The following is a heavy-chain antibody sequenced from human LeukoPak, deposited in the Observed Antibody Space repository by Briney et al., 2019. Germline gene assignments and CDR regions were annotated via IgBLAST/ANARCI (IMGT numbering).Heavy chain of an antibody. Sequence: PGGSLRLSCAASGFTFSSYAMHWVRQAPGKGLEWVAVISYDGSNKYYADSVKGRFTISRDNSKNTLYLQMNSLRAEDTAVYYCAKDLGYCSSTSCYLLSYFDYWGQGTLVTVSS. CDR3: AKDLGYCSSTSCYLLSYFDY. V-gene: IGHV3-30-3*01. CDR1: GFTFSSYA. J-gene: IGHJ4*02. CDR2: ISYDGSNK. D-gene: IGHD2-2*01.